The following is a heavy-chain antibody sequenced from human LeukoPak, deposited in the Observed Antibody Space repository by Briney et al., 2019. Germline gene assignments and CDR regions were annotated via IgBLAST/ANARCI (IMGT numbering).Heavy chain of an antibody. Sequence: PSETLSLTCTVSGGSISSSSYYWGWIRQPPGKGLEWIGSIYYSGSTYYNPSLKSRVTISVDTSKNQFSLKLSSVTAADTAVYYCTRRLRGYNYGYNYWGQGTLVTVSS. V-gene: IGHV4-39*07. CDR2: IYYSGST. J-gene: IGHJ4*02. D-gene: IGHD5-18*01. CDR1: GGSISSSSYY. CDR3: TRRLRGYNYGYNY.